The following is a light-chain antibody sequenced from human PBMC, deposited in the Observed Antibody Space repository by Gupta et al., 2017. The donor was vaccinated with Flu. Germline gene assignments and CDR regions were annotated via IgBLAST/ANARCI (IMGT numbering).Light chain of an antibody. CDR3: QQFEAERRT. J-gene: IGKJ4*01. V-gene: IGKV3-20*01. CDR2: GAS. Sequence: LPSAPVEEAALFVRATRRVRSRSLAWSQHKPGQAPRRLICGASSWPTGIPARFSGSGSGTDFTRTISRLETEDFATYDCQQFEAERRTLGGGTKVEIK. CDR1: RRVRSRS.